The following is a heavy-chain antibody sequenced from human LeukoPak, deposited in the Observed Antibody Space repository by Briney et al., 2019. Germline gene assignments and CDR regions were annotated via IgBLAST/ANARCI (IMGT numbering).Heavy chain of an antibody. J-gene: IGHJ4*02. CDR3: ARDRGVPRPYYFDQ. V-gene: IGHV4-39*07. CDR1: GGSISSSSYY. Sequence: SETLSFTCTVSGGSISSSSYYWGCIRQPPGKGLEWIGSIHYNGSTCYNPSLERRVIMSVDTSKNQFSLNLTSVTAADAAMYYCARDRGVPRPYYFDQWGQGTLVTVSS. CDR2: IHYNGST. D-gene: IGHD3-10*01.